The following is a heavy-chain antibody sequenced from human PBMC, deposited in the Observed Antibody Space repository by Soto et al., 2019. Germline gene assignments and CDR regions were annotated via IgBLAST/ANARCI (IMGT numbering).Heavy chain of an antibody. V-gene: IGHV4-61*08. D-gene: IGHD6-19*01. J-gene: IGHJ4*02. CDR1: GGSISSGDYY. CDR3: AREDSVAGTVFDY. Sequence: PSETLSLTCTVSGGSISSGDYYWSWIRQPPGKGLEWIGYIYSSGSTNYNPSLKSRVTISVDTSKKQFSLKLSSVTAADTAVYYCAREDSVAGTVFDYWGQGTLVTVSS. CDR2: IYSSGST.